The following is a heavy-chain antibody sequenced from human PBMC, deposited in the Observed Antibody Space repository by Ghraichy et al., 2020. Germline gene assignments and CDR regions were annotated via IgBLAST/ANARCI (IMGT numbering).Heavy chain of an antibody. CDR2: ISYDGSNK. J-gene: IGHJ4*02. CDR3: ARDDEWELLLFDY. V-gene: IGHV3-30*04. CDR1: GFTFSSYA. Sequence: GGSLRLSCAASGFTFSSYAMHWVRQAPGKGLEWVAVISYDGSNKYYADSVKGRFTISRDNSKNTLYLQMNSLRAEDTAVYYCARDDEWELLLFDYWGQGTLVTVSS. D-gene: IGHD1-26*01.